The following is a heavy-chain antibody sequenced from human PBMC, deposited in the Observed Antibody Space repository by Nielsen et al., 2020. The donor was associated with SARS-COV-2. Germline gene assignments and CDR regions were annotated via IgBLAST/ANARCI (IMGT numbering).Heavy chain of an antibody. D-gene: IGHD2-15*01. J-gene: IGHJ4*02. CDR3: ARGYCSGGSCYSGFFDY. CDR1: GGSISSGGYY. Sequence: SETLSLTCTVSGGSISSGGYYWSWIRQHPGKGLEWIGYIYYSGSTYYNPSLKSRVTISVDTSKNQLSLKLSSVTAADTAVYYCARGYCSGGSCYSGFFDYWGQGTLVTVSS. CDR2: IYYSGST. V-gene: IGHV4-31*03.